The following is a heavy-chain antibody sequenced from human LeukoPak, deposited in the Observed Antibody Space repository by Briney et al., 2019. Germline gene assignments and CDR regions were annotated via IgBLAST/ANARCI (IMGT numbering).Heavy chain of an antibody. D-gene: IGHD3-10*01. V-gene: IGHV3-21*01. CDR2: ISSSSYI. CDR3: ARAGSGGSGSYYFDY. Sequence: GGSLRLSCAASGFTFSSYSMDWVRQAPGKGLEWVSSISSSSYIYYADSVKGRFTISRDNAKNSLYLQMNSLRAEDTAVYYCARAGSGGSGSYYFDYWGQGTLVTVSS. CDR1: GFTFSSYS. J-gene: IGHJ4*02.